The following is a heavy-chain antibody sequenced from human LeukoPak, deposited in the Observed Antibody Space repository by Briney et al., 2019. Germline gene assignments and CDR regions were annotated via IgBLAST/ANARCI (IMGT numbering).Heavy chain of an antibody. J-gene: IGHJ4*02. CDR1: GFTFSSYR. Sequence: GRSLRLSCAASGFTFSSYRMYWVRQAPGKGLEWVAIISYDASKEYYADSVKGRFTISRDNSKNTLFLEMNSLRAEDTAVYFCARVYSPPYYSSTSCYRSHTALDYWGQGTLVTVCS. CDR3: ARVYSPPYYSSTSCYRSHTALDY. V-gene: IGHV3-33*01. CDR2: ISYDASKE. D-gene: IGHD2-2*01.